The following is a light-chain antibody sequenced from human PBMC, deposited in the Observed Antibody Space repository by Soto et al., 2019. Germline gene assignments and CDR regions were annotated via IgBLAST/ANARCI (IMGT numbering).Light chain of an antibody. V-gene: IGKV1-5*03. Sequence: DNQMTQSPSSLSASVGDIGPSTRRASQTISSWVAWYQQTPGKEHKLLSEKASTLKSCVPSMFSGSGSGTECTLTISSLQPDDVATYYCQHYNSYSEAFGQGTKVDI. J-gene: IGKJ1*01. CDR3: QHYNSYSEA. CDR1: QTISSW. CDR2: KAS.